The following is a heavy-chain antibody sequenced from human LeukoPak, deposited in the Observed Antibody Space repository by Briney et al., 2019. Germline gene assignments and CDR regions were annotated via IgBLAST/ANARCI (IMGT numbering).Heavy chain of an antibody. CDR2: IYYSGST. CDR3: ARERGGAEDY. V-gene: IGHV4-39*02. J-gene: IGHJ4*02. CDR1: GGSISSSSYY. Sequence: SETLSLTCTVSGGSISSSSYYWGWIRQPPGKGLEWIGSIYYSGSTYYNPSLKSRVTISVDTSKNQFSLKLSSVTAADTAVYYCARERGGAEDYWGQGTLVIVSS. D-gene: IGHD1-26*01.